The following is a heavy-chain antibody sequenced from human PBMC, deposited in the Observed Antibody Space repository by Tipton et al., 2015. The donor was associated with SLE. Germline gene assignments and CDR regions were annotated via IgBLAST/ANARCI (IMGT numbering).Heavy chain of an antibody. Sequence: SLRLSCAASGFTFSSYSMNWVRQAPGKGLEWVANIKQDGSEKYYVDSVKGRFTISRDNAKNSLYLQMNSLRAEDTALYYCARGAAPDYWGQGTLVTVSS. J-gene: IGHJ4*02. CDR2: IKQDGSEK. CDR3: ARGAAPDY. D-gene: IGHD6-13*01. CDR1: GFTFSSYS. V-gene: IGHV3-7*03.